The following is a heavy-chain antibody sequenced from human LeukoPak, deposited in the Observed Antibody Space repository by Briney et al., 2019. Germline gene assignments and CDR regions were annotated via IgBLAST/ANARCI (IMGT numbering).Heavy chain of an antibody. V-gene: IGHV4-39*07. Sequence: SETLSLTCTVSGGSISNANYYWGWIRQPPGKGLEWIGIIHYSGSTYYNSSLKSRVIISVDTSRNQFSLKLSSVTAADTAVYYCARDLVWFGESSPTNWFDPWGQGTLVTVSS. J-gene: IGHJ5*02. CDR3: ARDLVWFGESSPTNWFDP. CDR1: GGSISNANYY. D-gene: IGHD3-10*01. CDR2: IHYSGST.